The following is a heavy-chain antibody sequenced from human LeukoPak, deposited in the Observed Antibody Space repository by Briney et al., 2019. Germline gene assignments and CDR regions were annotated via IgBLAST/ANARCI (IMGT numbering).Heavy chain of an antibody. Sequence: GRSLRLSCAASGFTFSSYAMHWVRQAPGKGLEWVAIISYDGTNKYYADSVKGRFTISRDNSKNTLYLQMNSLRAEDTAVYYCAKDWYGETGAFDIWGQGTMVTVSS. CDR2: ISYDGTNK. CDR3: AKDWYGETGAFDI. J-gene: IGHJ3*02. D-gene: IGHD4-17*01. CDR1: GFTFSSYA. V-gene: IGHV3-30-3*01.